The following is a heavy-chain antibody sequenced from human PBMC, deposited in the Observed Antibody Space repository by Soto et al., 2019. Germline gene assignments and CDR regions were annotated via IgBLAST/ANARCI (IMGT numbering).Heavy chain of an antibody. V-gene: IGHV4-59*08. Sequence: SEMLCLTCTVSGGSISSYYGSWIRQPPGKGLEWIGYIYYSGSTNYNPSLKSRVTISVDTSKNQFSLKLSSVTAADTAVYYCARRYGYSFDYWGQGTLVTVSS. D-gene: IGHD1-1*01. CDR2: IYYSGST. CDR3: ARRYGYSFDY. J-gene: IGHJ4*02. CDR1: GGSISSYY.